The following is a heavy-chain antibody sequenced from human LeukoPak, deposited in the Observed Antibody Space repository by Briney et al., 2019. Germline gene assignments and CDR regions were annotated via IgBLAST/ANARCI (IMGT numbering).Heavy chain of an antibody. D-gene: IGHD3-22*01. J-gene: IGHJ4*02. CDR3: VRNGGYYYDSSGSTYDY. Sequence: GGSLRLSCAASGFTFSNSDMDWVHQAPGKGLEWVSGVSWNGSRTHYADSVKGRFIISRGNSRNTLYLQTNSLRAEDTAVYYCVRNGGYYYDSSGSTYDYWGQGTLVTVSS. CDR2: VSWNGSRT. CDR1: GFTFSNSD. V-gene: IGHV3-35*01.